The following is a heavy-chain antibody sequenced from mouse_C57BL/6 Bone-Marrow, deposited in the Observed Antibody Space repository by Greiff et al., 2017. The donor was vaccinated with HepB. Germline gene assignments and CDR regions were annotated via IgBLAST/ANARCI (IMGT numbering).Heavy chain of an antibody. CDR3: ARGGLDGYYVTKGYYAMDY. J-gene: IGHJ4*01. CDR2: LWSGGST. V-gene: IGHV2-2*01. CDR1: GFSLTSYG. D-gene: IGHD2-3*01. Sequence: VQLVESGPGLVAPSQSLSITCTVSGFSLTSYGVHWVRQSPGKGLEWLGVLWSGGSTDYNAAFISRLSISKDNSKSQVFFKMNSLQADDTAIYYCARGGLDGYYVTKGYYAMDYGGQGTSVTVSS.